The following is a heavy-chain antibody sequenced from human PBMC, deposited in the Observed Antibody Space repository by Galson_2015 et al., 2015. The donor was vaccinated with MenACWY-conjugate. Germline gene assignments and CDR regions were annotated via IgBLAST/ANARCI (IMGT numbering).Heavy chain of an antibody. D-gene: IGHD6-19*01. J-gene: IGHJ4*02. CDR3: TREASYSGWPTFDY. CDR1: GDSVSTNSAA. CDR2: TYHRSKTYH. Sequence: CAISGDSVSTNSAAWNWIRQSPSRGLEWLGRTYHRSKTYHDYAISLRSRITINADTSKNQVSLQLNSVSPEDTAVYFCTREASYSGWPTFDYWGQGIQVTVSS. V-gene: IGHV6-1*01.